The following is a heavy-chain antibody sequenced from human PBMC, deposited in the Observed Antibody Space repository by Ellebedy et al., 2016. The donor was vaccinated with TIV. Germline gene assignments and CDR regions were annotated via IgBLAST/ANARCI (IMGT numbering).Heavy chain of an antibody. CDR1: GYTFTSYG. D-gene: IGHD3-16*02. CDR3: ARRVGREWYRYWPYFDY. V-gene: IGHV1-18*01. CDR2: ISAYNGNT. Sequence: AASVKVSCKASGYTFTSYGISWARQAPGQGLEWMGWISAYNGNTNYAQKLQGRVTMTTDTSTSTAYRELRSLRSADTAVYYCARRVGREWYRYWPYFDYWGQGTLVTVSS. J-gene: IGHJ4*02.